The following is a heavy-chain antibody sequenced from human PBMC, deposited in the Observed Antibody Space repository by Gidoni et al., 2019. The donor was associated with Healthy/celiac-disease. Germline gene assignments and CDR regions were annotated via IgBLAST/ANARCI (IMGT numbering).Heavy chain of an antibody. Sequence: QVQLQESGPGLVKPSQTLSLTCTVSGGPISSGSYYWSWIRQPAGKGLEWLGRIYTSGSTNYNPSLKSRVTISVDTSKNQFSLKLSSVTAADTAVYYCARDQREDWFDPWGQGTLVTVSS. V-gene: IGHV4-61*02. J-gene: IGHJ5*02. CDR3: ARDQREDWFDP. CDR2: IYTSGST. CDR1: GGPISSGSYY. D-gene: IGHD1-26*01.